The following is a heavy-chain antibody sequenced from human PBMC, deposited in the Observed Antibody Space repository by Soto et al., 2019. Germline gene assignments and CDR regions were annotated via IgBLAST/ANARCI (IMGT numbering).Heavy chain of an antibody. D-gene: IGHD1-1*01. CDR3: ATETTHCAHDL. CDR2: IWYDGSNK. J-gene: IGHJ5*02. Sequence: QVQLLESGGGVVQPGTSLRLSCAASGFTFSTYVMHWVRQAPGKGLEWVAVIWYDGSNKNYADSVKGRFAISRDNSKNTLYLQMNSLRGEDKAVYYCATETTHCAHDLWGQGYLVTVSS. CDR1: GFTFSTYV. V-gene: IGHV3-33*01.